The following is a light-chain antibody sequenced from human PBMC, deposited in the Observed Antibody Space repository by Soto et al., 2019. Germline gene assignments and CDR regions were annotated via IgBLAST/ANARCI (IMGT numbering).Light chain of an antibody. CDR3: SSYTSSSTLV. CDR2: DVS. V-gene: IGLV2-14*01. J-gene: IGLJ1*01. CDR1: SSDVGGYNY. Sequence: QSVLTQPASVSGSPGQSITISCTGTSSDVGGYNYVSWYQQHPGKAPKLMIYDVSNRPSGVSNRFSGSKSGKTASLTISGIQAEEEADYYCSSYTSSSTLVFGTGTKVTVL.